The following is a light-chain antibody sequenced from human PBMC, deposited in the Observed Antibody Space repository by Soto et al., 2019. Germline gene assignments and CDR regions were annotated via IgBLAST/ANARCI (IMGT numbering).Light chain of an antibody. CDR2: EVS. J-gene: IGLJ1*01. CDR3: SSYTFNITPYV. CDR1: SSDVGGYNY. Sequence: QSALTQPASVSGSPGQSITISCTGTSSDVGGYNYVSWYQQHPGKAPKLMIYEVSNRPSGVSNRFSGSKSGNTASLTISGLQAEDEAADYCSSYTFNITPYVFGTGTKLTVL. V-gene: IGLV2-14*01.